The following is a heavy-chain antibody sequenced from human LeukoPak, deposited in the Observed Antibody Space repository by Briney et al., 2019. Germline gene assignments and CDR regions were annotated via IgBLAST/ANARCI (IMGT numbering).Heavy chain of an antibody. J-gene: IGHJ6*03. Sequence: SETLSLTCTVSGGSISSSSYYWGWIRQPPGRGLEWIGSIYYSGSTYYNPSLKSRVTISVDTSKNQFSLKLSSVTAADTAVYYCARSPPYYYYMDVWGKGTTVIISS. CDR1: GGSISSSSYY. CDR3: ARSPPYYYYMDV. CDR2: IYYSGST. V-gene: IGHV4-39*07.